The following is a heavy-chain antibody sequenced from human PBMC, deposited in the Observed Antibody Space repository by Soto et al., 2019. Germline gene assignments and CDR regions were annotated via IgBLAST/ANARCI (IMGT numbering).Heavy chain of an antibody. J-gene: IGHJ4*02. D-gene: IGHD3-22*01. V-gene: IGHV4-39*01. CDR3: ARHLYYYDSSGYYFDY. CDR1: GGSISSSRCH. CDR2: IKYSGTT. Sequence: SETLSLTCTVSGGSISSSRCHWGWIRQPPGKGLEWIASIKYSGTTFYNPSLKSRVTLSVDTSKNQFSLKLSSVTAADTAVYYCARHLYYYDSSGYYFDYWGQGTLVTVSS.